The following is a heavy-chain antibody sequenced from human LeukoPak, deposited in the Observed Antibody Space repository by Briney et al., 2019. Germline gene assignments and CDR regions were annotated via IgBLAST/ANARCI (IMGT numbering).Heavy chain of an antibody. CDR3: ARDRGYCSGGSCYRWFDP. V-gene: IGHV4-34*01. CDR2: IKHSGST. D-gene: IGHD2-15*01. J-gene: IGHJ5*02. CDR1: GGSFSGYY. Sequence: SETLSLTCAVYGGSFSGYYWSWIRQPPGKGLEWIGEIKHSGSTNYNPSLKSRVTISVDTSKNQFSLKLSCVTAADTAVYYCARDRGYCSGGSCYRWFDPWGQGTLVTVSS.